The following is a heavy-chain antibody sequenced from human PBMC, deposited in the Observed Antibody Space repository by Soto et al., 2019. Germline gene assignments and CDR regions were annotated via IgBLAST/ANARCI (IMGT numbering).Heavy chain of an antibody. CDR1: GGCISSYY. CDR3: ARGFTTFDY. V-gene: IGHV4-59*01. J-gene: IGHJ4*02. D-gene: IGHD3-10*01. Sequence: XGTLALTCTVSGGCISSYYWSWIRQPPGKGLEWIGFIYYSGSTNYNPSLKSRVTMPVDTSKNQFSLKVSSVTAADTAVYYCARGFTTFDYWGQRTLVTVSS. CDR2: IYYSGST.